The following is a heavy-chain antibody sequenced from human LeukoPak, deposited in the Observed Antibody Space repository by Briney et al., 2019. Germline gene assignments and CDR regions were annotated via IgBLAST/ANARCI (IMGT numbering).Heavy chain of an antibody. CDR3: ARPSRTWIRFAFDI. Sequence: PSETLSLTCSVSGVSISSGSNYWGWIRQPPGKTLEWIGSIYSSGGTYYNPSLKSRVTISVDTSKNQFSLKLSSVTAADTAVYYCARPSRTWIRFAFDIWGQGTMVTVSS. D-gene: IGHD5-18*01. CDR1: GVSISSGSNY. V-gene: IGHV4-39*01. J-gene: IGHJ3*02. CDR2: IYSSGGT.